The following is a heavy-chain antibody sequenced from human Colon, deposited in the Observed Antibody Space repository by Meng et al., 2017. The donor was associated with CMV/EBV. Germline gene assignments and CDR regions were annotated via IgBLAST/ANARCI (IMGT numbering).Heavy chain of an antibody. J-gene: IGHJ4*02. D-gene: IGHD3-10*01. CDR3: AGGTYQAWEVLYF. V-gene: IGHV4-34*01. CDR2: IHQSGIT. Sequence: QVLLPKGDAGLLKTSETLSLTCVVSGGSFSNYYWSWIRQSPGKGLEWIGDIHQSGITNHNPSLKSRVTISIDTSKNQFSLKLSSVTAADTALYYCAGGTYQAWEVLYFWGQGTLVTVSS. CDR1: GGSFSNYY.